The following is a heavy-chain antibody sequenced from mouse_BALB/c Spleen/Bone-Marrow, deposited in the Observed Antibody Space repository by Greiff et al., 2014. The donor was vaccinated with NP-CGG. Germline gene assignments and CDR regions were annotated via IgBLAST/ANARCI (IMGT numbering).Heavy chain of an antibody. CDR2: IYPGDGGT. V-gene: IGHV1-87*01. D-gene: IGHD1-1*01. CDR1: GYTFTSYG. J-gene: IGHJ4*01. CDR3: ARGDYGSSYDYAMDY. Sequence: VQLQQSGAELARPGASVKLSCKASGYTFTSYGMQWVKQRPGQGLGWIGAIYPGDGGTRYTQKFKGKATLTADKSSSTAYVQLSSLASGDSAVYYCARGDYGSSYDYAMDYWGQGTSVPVSS.